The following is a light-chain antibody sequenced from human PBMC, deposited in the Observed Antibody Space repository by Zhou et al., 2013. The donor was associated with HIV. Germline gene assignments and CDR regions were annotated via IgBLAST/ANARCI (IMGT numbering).Light chain of an antibody. CDR2: VAS. CDR1: QGIGTY. J-gene: IGKJ5*01. CDR3: QQYQTYPIA. V-gene: IGKV1-9*01. Sequence: DIQLTQSPPFLSASVGDRVTITCRASQGIGTYLAWYQQKPGKAPKLLIDVASTLQSGVPLRFSGSGSGTEFTLAIGSVQPEDCATYYCQQYQTYPIAFGQGTRLEI.